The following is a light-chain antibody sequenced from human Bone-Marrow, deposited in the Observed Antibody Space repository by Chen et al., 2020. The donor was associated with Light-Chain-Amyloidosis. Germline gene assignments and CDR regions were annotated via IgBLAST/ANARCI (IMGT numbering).Light chain of an antibody. CDR2: GAS. CDR1: QGISSW. Sequence: DIQLTQSPSSVSASVGDRVTITCRASQGISSWLVWYQQKPGKAPKLLSFGASSLQGGAPSRFSGSGSGTDFTLTISSLQPEDFATYYCQQASSFPLTFGGGTKVDIK. CDR3: QQASSFPLT. J-gene: IGKJ4*01. V-gene: IGKV1D-12*01.